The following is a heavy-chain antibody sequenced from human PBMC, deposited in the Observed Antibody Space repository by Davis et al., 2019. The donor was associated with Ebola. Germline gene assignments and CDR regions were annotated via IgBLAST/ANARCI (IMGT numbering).Heavy chain of an antibody. Sequence: GESLKISCAASGFTFSSYSMSWVRQAPGKGLEWVAVIWYDGSNKYYADSVKGRFTISRDNSKNTLYLQMNSLRAEDTAVYYCARESIVVVIAIFHYGMDVWGQGTTVTVSS. J-gene: IGHJ6*02. CDR1: GFTFSSYS. CDR2: IWYDGSNK. D-gene: IGHD2-21*01. CDR3: ARESIVVVIAIFHYGMDV. V-gene: IGHV3-33*08.